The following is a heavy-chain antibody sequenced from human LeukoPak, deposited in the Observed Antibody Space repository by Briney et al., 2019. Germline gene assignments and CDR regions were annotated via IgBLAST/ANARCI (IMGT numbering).Heavy chain of an antibody. CDR1: GFSFSANG. D-gene: IGHD6-13*01. J-gene: IGHJ4*02. Sequence: PGGSLRLSCAASGFSFSANGMHWVRQAPGKGLEWVAVTSYDGSNKYYADSVKGRFTISRDNSKNTLYLQMNSLRAEDTAVYCCAKDRMPGAYSSSFGGEIDYWGRGTLVTVSS. CDR2: TSYDGSNK. V-gene: IGHV3-30*18. CDR3: AKDRMPGAYSSSFGGEIDY.